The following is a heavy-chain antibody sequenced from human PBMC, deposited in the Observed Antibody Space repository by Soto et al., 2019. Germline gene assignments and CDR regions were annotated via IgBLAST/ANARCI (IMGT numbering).Heavy chain of an antibody. V-gene: IGHV3-23*01. D-gene: IGHD2-15*01. CDR3: AKRRGAGGHFDY. Sequence: GGSLRLSCAASGFTFSSYAMGWVRQGPGKGLEWVAVVSIGGSTHYADSARGRFTISRDNSKNTLSLQMNSLTAEDTAVYFCAKRRGAGGHFDYWGQGALVTVSS. J-gene: IGHJ4*02. CDR1: GFTFSSYA. CDR2: VSIGGST.